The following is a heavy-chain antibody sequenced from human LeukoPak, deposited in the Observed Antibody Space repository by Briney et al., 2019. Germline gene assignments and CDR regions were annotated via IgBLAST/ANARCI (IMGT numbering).Heavy chain of an antibody. CDR1: GFTFSSYE. V-gene: IGHV3-48*03. Sequence: QAGGSLTLSCAPSGFTFSSYEMNWVRQAPGKGLEWVSYISTSGSTKYYADSVKGRFTISRDNAKNSLYLQMNSLRAEDTAVYYCAELGITMIGGVWGKGTTVTIS. D-gene: IGHD3-10*02. CDR2: ISTSGSTK. J-gene: IGHJ6*03. CDR3: AELGITMIGGV.